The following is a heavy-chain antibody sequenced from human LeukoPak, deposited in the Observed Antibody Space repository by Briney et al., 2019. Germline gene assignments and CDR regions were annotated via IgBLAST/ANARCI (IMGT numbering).Heavy chain of an antibody. CDR2: ISGSGGST. CDR3: AKCESGSSRDFDY. J-gene: IGHJ4*02. CDR1: GFTFGNYW. V-gene: IGHV3-23*01. Sequence: GGSLRLSCAASGFTFGNYWLSWVRQAPGKGLEWVSAISGSGGSTYYADSVKGRFTISGDNSKNTLYLQMNSLRAEDTAVYYCAKCESGSSRDFDYWGQGTLVTVSS. D-gene: IGHD1-26*01.